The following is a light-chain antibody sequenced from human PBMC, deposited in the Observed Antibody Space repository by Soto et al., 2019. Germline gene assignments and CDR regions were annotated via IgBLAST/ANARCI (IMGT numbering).Light chain of an antibody. J-gene: IGKJ4*01. V-gene: IGKV3-20*01. CDR3: QQYGSSPLT. Sequence: EIVLTQSPGTLSLSPGERATLSCRASQSVSSTYLAWYQQKPGQAPRLLIYGASSRATGIPDSFSGSGSGTDFTLTISILEPEDFAVFYCQQYGSSPLTFGGGTKVEIK. CDR2: GAS. CDR1: QSVSSTY.